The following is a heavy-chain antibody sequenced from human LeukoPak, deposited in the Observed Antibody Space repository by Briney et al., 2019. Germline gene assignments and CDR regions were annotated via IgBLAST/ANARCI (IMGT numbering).Heavy chain of an antibody. CDR3: AREGYYYGSGSYYNKNYYYGMDV. CDR2: ISYDGSNK. D-gene: IGHD3-10*01. CDR1: GFTFSSYA. Sequence: RPGGSLRLSCAASGFTFSSYAMHWVRQAPGKGLEWVAVISYDGSNKYYADSVKGRFTISRDNSKNTLYLQMNSLRAEDTAVYYCAREGYYYGSGSYYNKNYYYGMDVWGQGTTVTVSS. J-gene: IGHJ6*02. V-gene: IGHV3-30-3*01.